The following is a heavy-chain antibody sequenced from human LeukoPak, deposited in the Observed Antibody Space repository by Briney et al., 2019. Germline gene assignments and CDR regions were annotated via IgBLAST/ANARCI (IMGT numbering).Heavy chain of an antibody. CDR2: IRSKAYGGTT. CDR1: GFSFGDYA. J-gene: IGHJ4*02. Sequence: GGCVRLSCTACGFSFGDYAMRWVRQAAGRGGEGVGFIRSKAYGGTTEYAASVKGRFTISRDDSKSIASLQMNSLKTEDTAVYYCTRHTYYYGSGSKIDYWGQGTLVTVSS. CDR3: TRHTYYYGSGSKIDY. D-gene: IGHD3-10*01. V-gene: IGHV3-49*04.